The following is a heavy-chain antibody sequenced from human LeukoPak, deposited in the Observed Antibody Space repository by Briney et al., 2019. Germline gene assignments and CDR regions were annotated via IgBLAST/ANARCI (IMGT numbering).Heavy chain of an antibody. Sequence: ASMKVSCKVSGYTLTGLSMHWVRQAPGKGLEWMGGFDPEDGETIYAQKFQGRVTMTEDTSTDTAYMELSSLRSEDTAVYYCATEGPYSGSRRDNAFDIRGQGTMVTVSS. V-gene: IGHV1-24*01. CDR3: ATEGPYSGSRRDNAFDI. CDR1: GYTLTGLS. D-gene: IGHD1-26*01. J-gene: IGHJ3*02. CDR2: FDPEDGET.